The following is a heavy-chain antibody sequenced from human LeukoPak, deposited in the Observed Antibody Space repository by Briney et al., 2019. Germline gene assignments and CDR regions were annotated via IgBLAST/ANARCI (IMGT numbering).Heavy chain of an antibody. CDR2: INHSGST. V-gene: IGHV4-34*01. CDR1: GGSFSGYY. D-gene: IGHD3-22*01. Sequence: SETLSLTCAVYGGSFSGYYWSWIRQPPGKGLEWIGEINHSGSTNYNPSLKSRVTISVDTSENQFSLKLSSVTAADTAVYYCARLWTGFSDSSGYYYLDYWGPGTLVTVSS. CDR3: ARLWTGFSDSSGYYYLDY. J-gene: IGHJ4*02.